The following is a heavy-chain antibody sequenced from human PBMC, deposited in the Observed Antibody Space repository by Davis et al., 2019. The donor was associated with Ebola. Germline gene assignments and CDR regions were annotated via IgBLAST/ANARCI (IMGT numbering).Heavy chain of an antibody. CDR2: IYYTGTT. CDR3: ARHAVAGTRWIAP. J-gene: IGHJ5*02. D-gene: IGHD6-19*01. Sequence: SETLSLTCTVSGGSISSGGYYWGWIRQPPGKGLEWIGYIYYTGTTYYNPSLKSRVTISVDTSKNQLSLRLTSVTAADTAVYYCARHAVAGTRWIAPWGQGTLVTVSS. V-gene: IGHV4-39*01. CDR1: GGSISSGGYY.